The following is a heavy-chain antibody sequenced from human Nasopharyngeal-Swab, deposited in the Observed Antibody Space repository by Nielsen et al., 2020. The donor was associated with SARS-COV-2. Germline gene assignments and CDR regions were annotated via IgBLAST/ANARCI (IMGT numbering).Heavy chain of an antibody. CDR2: MNPNGGGT. V-gene: IGHV1-2*02. D-gene: IGHD1-1*01. J-gene: IGHJ5*02. CDR1: GYTFTGYY. CDR3: TREAPMSGRSINYFDP. Sequence: ASVKVSCKASGYTFTGYYIHWVRQAPGQGLEWMGWMNPNGGGTYPAQTFQGRVTMTRDTSTSTAYMELSRLRSDDTAVFYCTREAPMSGRSINYFDPWGQGTLVTVSS.